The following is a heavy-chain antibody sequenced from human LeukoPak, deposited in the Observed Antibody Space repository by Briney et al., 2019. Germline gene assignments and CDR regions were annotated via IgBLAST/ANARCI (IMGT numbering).Heavy chain of an antibody. D-gene: IGHD3-10*01. V-gene: IGHV3-23*01. J-gene: IGHJ4*02. Sequence: PGGSLRLSCAASGFTFSSYGMSWVRQAPGKGLEWVSAISGSGGSTYYADSVKGRFTISRDNAKNSLYLQMNSLRAEDTAVYYCARVRWFGLGYFDYWGQGTLVTVSS. CDR3: ARVRWFGLGYFDY. CDR2: ISGSGGST. CDR1: GFTFSSYG.